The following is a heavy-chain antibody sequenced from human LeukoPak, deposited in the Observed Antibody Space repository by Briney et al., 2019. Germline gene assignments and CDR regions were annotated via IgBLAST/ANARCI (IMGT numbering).Heavy chain of an antibody. J-gene: IGHJ5*02. V-gene: IGHV1-18*01. D-gene: IGHD6-13*01. CDR2: ISAYNGNT. CDR3: ARVVIAAAEGNCFDP. CDR1: GYPFTTYG. Sequence: ASVKVSCKASGYPFTTYGINWVRQAPGQGLEWMGWISAYNGNTNYAQNLQGRVTMTTDTSTSTTYMELRSLRSDDTVVYYCARVVIAAAEGNCFDPWGQGTLVTVSS.